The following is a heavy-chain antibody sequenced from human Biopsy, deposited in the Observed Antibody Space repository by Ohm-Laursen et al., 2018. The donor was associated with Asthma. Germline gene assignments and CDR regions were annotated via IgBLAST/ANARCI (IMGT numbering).Heavy chain of an antibody. D-gene: IGHD1-7*01. J-gene: IGHJ4*02. Sequence: ESLKISCKASGYPFSDSWIGWGRQMPGKGLEWMGIIFAANSETKYSPSFQGQVTISADMSISTAFLQWSSLKASDTAIYYCARFIDGTFFVDYWGQGTLVTVSS. CDR3: ARFIDGTFFVDY. V-gene: IGHV5-51*01. CDR2: IFAANSET. CDR1: GYPFSDSW.